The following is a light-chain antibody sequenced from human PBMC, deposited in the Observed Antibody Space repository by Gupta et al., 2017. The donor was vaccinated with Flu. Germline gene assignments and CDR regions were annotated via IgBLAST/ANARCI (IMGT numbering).Light chain of an antibody. J-gene: IGKJ1*01. CDR2: AAS. CDR1: QGIKDD. CDR3: RQQNNYPWT. Sequence: DLQMTQSPSSLSASVGDRITITCRASQGIKDDVCWYQQKPGKAPRRLIYAASSLQRGVPARFSGSGSGTEFTLTISSLQPEDFATYYCRQQNNYPWTFGQGTKVDMK. V-gene: IGKV1-17*01.